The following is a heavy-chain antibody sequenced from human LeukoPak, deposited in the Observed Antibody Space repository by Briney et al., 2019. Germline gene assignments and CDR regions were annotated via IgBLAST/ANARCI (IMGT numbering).Heavy chain of an antibody. Sequence: ASVKVSCKASGYTFTSYDINWVRQATGQGLEWMGWMNPNSGNTGYAQKFQGRVTMTWNTSISTAYMELSSLRSEDTAVYYCARVDDILTGTFDYWGQGTLVTVSS. CDR2: MNPNSGNT. D-gene: IGHD3-9*01. CDR3: ARVDDILTGTFDY. CDR1: GYTFTSYD. J-gene: IGHJ4*02. V-gene: IGHV1-8*01.